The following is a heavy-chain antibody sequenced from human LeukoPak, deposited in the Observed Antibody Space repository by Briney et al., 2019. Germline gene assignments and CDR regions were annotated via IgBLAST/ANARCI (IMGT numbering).Heavy chain of an antibody. J-gene: IGHJ5*02. CDR2: IYHSGST. V-gene: IGHV4-38-2*01. CDR1: GYSISSGYY. CDR3: ARHPTCGGDCYHNWFDP. D-gene: IGHD2-21*02. Sequence: SETLSLTCAVSGYSISSGYYWGWIRQPPGKGLEWIGSIYHSGSTYYNPSLKSRVTISVDTSKNQFSLKLSSVTAADTAVYYCARHPTCGGDCYHNWFDPWGQGTLVTVSS.